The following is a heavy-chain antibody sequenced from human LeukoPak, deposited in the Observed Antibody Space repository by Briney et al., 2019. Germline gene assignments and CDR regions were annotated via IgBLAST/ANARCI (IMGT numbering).Heavy chain of an antibody. CDR1: GYTLTELS. D-gene: IGHD6-13*01. CDR2: FDPEDGET. CDR3: ARTTGYSSSWYPSLAAFDI. Sequence: ASVKVSCKVSGYTLTELSMHWVRQAPGKGLEWMGGFDPEDGETIYAQKFQGRVTMTEDTSTDTAYMELSSLRSEDTAVYYCARTTGYSSSWYPSLAAFDIWGQGTMVTVSS. J-gene: IGHJ3*02. V-gene: IGHV1-24*01.